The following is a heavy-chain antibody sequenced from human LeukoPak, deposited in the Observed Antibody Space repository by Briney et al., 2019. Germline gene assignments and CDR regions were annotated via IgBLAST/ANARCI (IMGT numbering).Heavy chain of an antibody. V-gene: IGHV4-4*07. D-gene: IGHD4-17*01. J-gene: IGHJ5*02. CDR2: IYTSGST. CDR3: ARGPPRYGDYTNNWFDP. Sequence: ASETLSLTCTVTGGSISSYYWSWIRQPAGKGLEWIGRIYTSGSTNYNPSLKSRVTMSVDTSKNQFSLKLSSVTAADTAVYYCARGPPRYGDYTNNWFDPWGQGTLVTVSS. CDR1: GGSISSYY.